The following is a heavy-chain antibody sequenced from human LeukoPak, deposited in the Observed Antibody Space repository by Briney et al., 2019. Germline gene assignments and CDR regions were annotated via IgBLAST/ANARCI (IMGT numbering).Heavy chain of an antibody. J-gene: IGHJ3*02. CDR3: ARESNFADSFDI. CDR2: ISSRSSYM. Sequence: GRSLRLSCAATGFNFGVYNMNWVRQAPGKGLEWVSSISSRSSYMDYTDSVRGRFTVSRDNAQDTLYLQMTGLRVEDTAVYYCARESNFADSFDIWGQGTMVTVSS. D-gene: IGHD2/OR15-2a*01. CDR1: GFNFGVYN. V-gene: IGHV3-21*01.